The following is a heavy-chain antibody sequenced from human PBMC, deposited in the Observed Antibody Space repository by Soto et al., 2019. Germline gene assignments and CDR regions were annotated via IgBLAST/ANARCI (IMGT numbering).Heavy chain of an antibody. Sequence: QVQLVQSGAEVKKPGASVKVSCKASGYTFTSYAMHWVRQAPGQRLEWMGWINAGNGNTKYSQKFQGRVTITSDTAGSTAEEEVSNLSAEETAVYDCVRRAAPSDVWGQGTMVTVSS. J-gene: IGHJ6*02. CDR3: VRRAAPSDV. V-gene: IGHV1-3*01. D-gene: IGHD6-25*01. CDR1: GYTFTSYA. CDR2: INAGNGNT.